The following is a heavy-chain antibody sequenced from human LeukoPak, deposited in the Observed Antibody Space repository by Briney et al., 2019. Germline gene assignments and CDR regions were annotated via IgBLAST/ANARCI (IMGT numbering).Heavy chain of an antibody. CDR3: ARDGIDYCSGGSCYSYFDY. CDR1: GGSFSGYY. Sequence: SETLSLTCAVYGGSFSGYYWSWIRQPAGKGLEWIGRIYTSGSTNYNPSLKSRVTMSVDTSKNQFSLKLSSVTAADTAVYYCARDGIDYCSGGSCYSYFDYWGQGTLVTVSS. V-gene: IGHV4-4*07. D-gene: IGHD2-15*01. J-gene: IGHJ4*02. CDR2: IYTSGST.